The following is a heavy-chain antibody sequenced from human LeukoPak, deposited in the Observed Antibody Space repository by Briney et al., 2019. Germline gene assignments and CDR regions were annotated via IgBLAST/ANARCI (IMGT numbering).Heavy chain of an antibody. J-gene: IGHJ5*02. V-gene: IGHV3-48*03. D-gene: IGHD5-24*01. CDR2: ISGSGDTI. CDR1: GFTFSRYE. Sequence: PGGSLRLSCAASGFTFSRYEMNWVRQAPGKGLEWISYISGSGDTIYYADSVKGRFTISRDNAKNSLYLQINSLRAEDTAVYHCARAPLVLQYRWWFDPWGQGTLVTVSS. CDR3: ARAPLVLQYRWWFDP.